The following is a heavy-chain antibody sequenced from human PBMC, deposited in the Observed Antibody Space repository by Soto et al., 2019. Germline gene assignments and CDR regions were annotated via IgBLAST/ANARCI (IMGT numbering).Heavy chain of an antibody. CDR3: ARNGWFAQDW. CDR1: SGSFNTDNW. D-gene: IGHD6-19*01. Sequence: QVQLQESGPGLVKPSGTLSLTCAVSSGSFNTDNWWSWVRQPPGKGLEWIGEIHPRGSTNYNPSLKSRVTISVENSKNQFSLELRYVTAADTAVYYCARNGWFAQDWRGQGTLVTVSS. V-gene: IGHV4-4*02. CDR2: IHPRGST. J-gene: IGHJ4*02.